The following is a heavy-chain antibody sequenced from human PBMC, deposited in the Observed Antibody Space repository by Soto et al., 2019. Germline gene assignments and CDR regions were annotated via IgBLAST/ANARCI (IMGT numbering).Heavy chain of an antibody. D-gene: IGHD1-26*01. J-gene: IGHJ4*02. CDR3: AKYIYSGNYDGSIDY. Sequence: QVQLVESGGGVVQPGRSLRLSCAASGFTFSTYGMHWVRQAPGKGLEWVAVILYDRSNKYYADSVKGRFTISRDNSKNTLYIRMNSLRSEDTAVYYSAKYIYSGNYDGSIDYWGQGTLVTVSS. V-gene: IGHV3-30*18. CDR2: ILYDRSNK. CDR1: GFTFSTYG.